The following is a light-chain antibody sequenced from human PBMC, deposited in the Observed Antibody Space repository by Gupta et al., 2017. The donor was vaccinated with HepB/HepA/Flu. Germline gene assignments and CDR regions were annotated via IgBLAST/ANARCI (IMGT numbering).Light chain of an antibody. Sequence: DLQMTQSPSSLSASVGDRVTITCRAGQSVATYLHWYQQETGKAPKLLIYGASTLQSGVPPRFSGSGSGTDFTLTISSLQPEDFAIYYCQQSISTPYTFGQGTKVEIK. J-gene: IGKJ2*01. CDR1: QSVATY. CDR2: GAS. V-gene: IGKV1-39*01. CDR3: QQSISTPYT.